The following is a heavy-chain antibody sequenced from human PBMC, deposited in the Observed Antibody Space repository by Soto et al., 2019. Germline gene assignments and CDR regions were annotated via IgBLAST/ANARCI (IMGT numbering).Heavy chain of an antibody. Sequence: QVQLQQWGAGLLKPWETLSLTCVVYGGSLSGYYWSWIRQPPGKGLEWIGEIKDGGLTNYSPSLKSRATISADTPKNQFSLKLHSVTAADRAVYYCARGQEGVVATHWDQGTLVTVSS. CDR2: IKDGGLT. V-gene: IGHV4-34*01. J-gene: IGHJ4*02. CDR3: ARGQEGVVATH. D-gene: IGHD5-12*01. CDR1: GGSLSGYY.